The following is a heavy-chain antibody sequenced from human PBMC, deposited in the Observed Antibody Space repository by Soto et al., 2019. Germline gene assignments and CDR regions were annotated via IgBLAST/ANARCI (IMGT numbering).Heavy chain of an antibody. J-gene: IGHJ3*02. CDR1: GFTFDDYA. CDR2: ISWNSGSI. D-gene: IGHD1-26*01. Sequence: GGSLRLSCAASGFTFDDYAMHWVRQAPGKGLEWVSGISWNSGSIGYADSVKGRFTISRDNAKNSLYLQMNSLRAEDTALYYCAKDLGSYSAFDIWGQGTMVTVSS. CDR3: AKDLGSYSAFDI. V-gene: IGHV3-9*01.